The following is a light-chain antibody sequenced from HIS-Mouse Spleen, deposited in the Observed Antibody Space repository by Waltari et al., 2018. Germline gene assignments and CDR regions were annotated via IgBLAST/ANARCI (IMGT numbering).Light chain of an antibody. Sequence: QSVLTQPPSASGTPGQRVTISCSGSSSNIGSNYLYWYQQLPGPAPKLLIYRNNQRPSGVPDRFSGSKSGTSASLAISGLRSEDEADYYCAAWDDSLSGYVFGTGTKVTVL. V-gene: IGLV1-47*01. J-gene: IGLJ1*01. CDR2: RNN. CDR1: SSNIGSNY. CDR3: AAWDDSLSGYV.